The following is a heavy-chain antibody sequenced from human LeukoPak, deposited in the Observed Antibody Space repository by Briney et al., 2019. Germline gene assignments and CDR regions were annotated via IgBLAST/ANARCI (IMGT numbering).Heavy chain of an antibody. D-gene: IGHD3-22*01. CDR3: ARDYYYDSSGYADY. Sequence: ASVKVSCKASGYTFTGYYMHWVRQAPGQGLEWMGRINPNSGGTNYAQKFQGRVTMTRDTSISTAYMELSRLRSDDTAVYYCARDYYYDSSGYADYSGQGTLGTVSS. V-gene: IGHV1-2*06. CDR1: GYTFTGYY. CDR2: INPNSGGT. J-gene: IGHJ4*02.